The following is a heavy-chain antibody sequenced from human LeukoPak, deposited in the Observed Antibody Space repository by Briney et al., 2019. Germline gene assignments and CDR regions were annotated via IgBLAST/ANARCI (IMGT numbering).Heavy chain of an antibody. CDR1: GYTLTELS. CDR3: ATVERELLHFDY. Sequence: ASVKVSCKVSGYTLTELSMHWVRQAPAKGLEWMGGFDPEDGETIYAQKFQGRVTMTEDTSTDTAYMELSSLRSEDTAVYYCATVERELLHFDYWGRGTLVTVSS. V-gene: IGHV1-24*01. J-gene: IGHJ4*02. D-gene: IGHD1-26*01. CDR2: FDPEDGET.